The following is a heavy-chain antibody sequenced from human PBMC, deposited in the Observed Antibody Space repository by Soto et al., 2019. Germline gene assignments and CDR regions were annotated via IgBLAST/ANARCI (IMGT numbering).Heavy chain of an antibody. CDR3: ARDVSGMEV. J-gene: IGHJ6*02. CDR2: INDSGST. CDR1: GGSFSGYY. Sequence: SATLSLTCAVYGGSFSGYYWRCIRQPPGKGLEWIGEINDSGSTNYNPSLKRRVTISVDTSKNQFSLKLSSVTAADTAVYYCARDVSGMEVWGQGTTVTVSS. V-gene: IGHV4-34*01.